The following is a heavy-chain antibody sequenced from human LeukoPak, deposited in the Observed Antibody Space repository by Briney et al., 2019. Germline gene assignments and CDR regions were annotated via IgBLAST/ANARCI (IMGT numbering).Heavy chain of an antibody. D-gene: IGHD3-22*01. CDR1: GFTFNSYT. V-gene: IGHV3-48*04. CDR2: ISSSGSTI. CDR3: ARDFYERLLPRGAFDI. Sequence: PGGSLRLSCAASGFTFNSYTMNWVRQAPGKGLEWVSYISSSGSTIYYADSVKGRFTISRDNAKNSLYLQMNSLRAEDTAVYYCARDFYERLLPRGAFDIWGQGTMVTVSS. J-gene: IGHJ3*02.